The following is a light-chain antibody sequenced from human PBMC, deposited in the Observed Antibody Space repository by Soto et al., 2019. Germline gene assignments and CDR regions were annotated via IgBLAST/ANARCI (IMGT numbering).Light chain of an antibody. J-gene: IGKJ1*01. V-gene: IGKV3-20*01. CDR2: GAS. Sequence: EIVLTQSPGTLSLSPGERATLSCRASQSISSNYLAWYQQKPGQAPRLLTYGASSRATGIPDRFSGSGSGTDFTLTISRLEPEDSAIYYCQQYGSWTFGQGTKVEIK. CDR3: QQYGSWT. CDR1: QSISSNY.